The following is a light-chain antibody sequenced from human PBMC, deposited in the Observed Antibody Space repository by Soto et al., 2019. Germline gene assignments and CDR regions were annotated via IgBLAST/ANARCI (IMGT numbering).Light chain of an antibody. CDR2: GAS. CDR1: QSVSSSY. Sequence: EIVLTQSPGTLSLSPGERATLSCRASQSVSSSYLAWYQQKPGQAPRLLIYGASSRATGIPDRFSGSGSGTEFTLTISRLEPEDFAVYYCQQNGSSPTWTFGQGTKVEIK. J-gene: IGKJ1*01. V-gene: IGKV3-20*01. CDR3: QQNGSSPTWT.